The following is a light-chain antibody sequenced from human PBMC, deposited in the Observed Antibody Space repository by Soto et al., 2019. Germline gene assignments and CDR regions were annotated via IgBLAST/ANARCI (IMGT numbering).Light chain of an antibody. CDR2: EGN. J-gene: IGLJ1*01. CDR1: SSDVGSYNL. CDR3: SSYAGCGTFV. V-gene: IGLV2-23*01. Sequence: QSVLTQPASVSGSPGQSITISCTGTSSDVGSYNLVSWYQQHPGKAPKLMIYEGNRRPSGVSNRFSGSKSGNTASLTISGLQAEDEADYYCSSYAGCGTFVFGSGTKLTVL.